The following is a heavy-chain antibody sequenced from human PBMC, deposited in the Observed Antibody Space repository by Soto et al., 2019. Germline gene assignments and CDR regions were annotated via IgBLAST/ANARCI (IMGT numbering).Heavy chain of an antibody. D-gene: IGHD1-26*01. CDR2: IRSKAYCGTT. V-gene: IGHV3-49*04. CDR1: GFTFGDYA. CDR3: TIAYRGSYHHPVGY. Sequence: GGSLRLSCTASGFTFGDYAMSWVRQAPGKGLEWVGFIRSKAYCGTTEYAASVKGRFTISRDDSKSIAYLQMNSLKTEDTAVYYCTIAYRGSYHHPVGYWGQGTLVTVSS. J-gene: IGHJ4*02.